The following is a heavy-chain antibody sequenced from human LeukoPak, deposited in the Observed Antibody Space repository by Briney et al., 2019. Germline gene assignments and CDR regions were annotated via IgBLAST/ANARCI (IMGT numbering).Heavy chain of an antibody. CDR2: ISYDGSNK. V-gene: IGHV3-30*18. D-gene: IGHD6-19*01. Sequence: GGSLRLSRAASGFTFSSYGMHWVRQAPGKGLEWVAVISYDGSNKYYADSVKGRFTISRDNSKNTLYLQMNSLRAEDTAVYYCAKGDSSGWTAFDYWGQGTLVTVSS. CDR3: AKGDSSGWTAFDY. CDR1: GFTFSSYG. J-gene: IGHJ4*02.